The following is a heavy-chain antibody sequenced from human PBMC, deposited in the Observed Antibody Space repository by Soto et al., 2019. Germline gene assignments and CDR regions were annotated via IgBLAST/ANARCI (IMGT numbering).Heavy chain of an antibody. CDR3: ARDLVLMVYATDAFDI. D-gene: IGHD2-8*01. J-gene: IGHJ3*02. Sequence: QVQLVQSGAEVKKPGASVKVSCKASGYTFTSYGISWVRQAPGQGLEWMGWISAYNGNTNYAQKPQGRVAMTTDTSTSTAYMELRSLRSDETAVYYCARDLVLMVYATDAFDIWGQGTMVTVSS. CDR2: ISAYNGNT. V-gene: IGHV1-18*01. CDR1: GYTFTSYG.